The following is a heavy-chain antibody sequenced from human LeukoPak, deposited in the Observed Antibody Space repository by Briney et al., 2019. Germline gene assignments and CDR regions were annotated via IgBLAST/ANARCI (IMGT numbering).Heavy chain of an antibody. CDR2: IYHSGST. V-gene: IGHV4-39*07. Sequence: SQTLSLTCTVSGGSISSGDYYWGWIRQPPGKGLEWIGSIYHSGSTYYNPSLKSRVTISVDTSKNQFSLKLSSVTAADTAVYYCARDVRYSYGYLGHFDYWGQGTLVTVSS. CDR1: GGSISSGDYY. J-gene: IGHJ4*02. CDR3: ARDVRYSYGYLGHFDY. D-gene: IGHD5-18*01.